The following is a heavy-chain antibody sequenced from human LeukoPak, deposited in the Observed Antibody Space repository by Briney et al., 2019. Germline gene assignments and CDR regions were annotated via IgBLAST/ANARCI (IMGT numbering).Heavy chain of an antibody. V-gene: IGHV3-21*01. D-gene: IGHD3-22*01. CDR3: ASPFYDSSGYYYDAFDI. Sequence: GGSLRLSCAASGFTFSSYSMNWVRQAPGKGLEWVSSISSSSSYIYYADSVKGRFTISRDNAKNSLYLQMNSLRAEDTAVYYCASPFYDSSGYYYDAFDIWGQGTMVTVSS. CDR1: GFTFSSYS. J-gene: IGHJ3*02. CDR2: ISSSSSYI.